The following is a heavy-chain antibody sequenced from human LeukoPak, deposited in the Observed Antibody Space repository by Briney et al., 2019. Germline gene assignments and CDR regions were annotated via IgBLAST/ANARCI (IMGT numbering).Heavy chain of an antibody. CDR1: GFTFSSYS. J-gene: IGHJ5*02. V-gene: IGHV3-21*01. CDR3: ARDVPHNWFDT. CDR2: ISSSSYI. Sequence: KSGGSLRLSCAASGFTFSSYSMNWVRQAPGKGLEWVSSISSSSYIYYADSVKGRFTISRDNAKNSLYLQMNSLRAEDTAVYYCARDVPHNWFDTWGQGTLVTVSS.